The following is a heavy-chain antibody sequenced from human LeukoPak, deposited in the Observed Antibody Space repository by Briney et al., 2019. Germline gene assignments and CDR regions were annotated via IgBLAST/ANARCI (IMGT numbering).Heavy chain of an antibody. CDR3: ARDSRFLEWLPLTDYYMDV. CDR2: INPNTGGT. J-gene: IGHJ6*03. Sequence: ASVKVSCKASGYTFNGYFLHWVRQAPGQGLEWMGWINPNTGGTSYAQKFRGGVTMTRDTSITTAYMELRRLRSDDTAVYYCARDSRFLEWLPLTDYYMDVWGKGTTVTVSS. CDR1: GYTFNGYF. D-gene: IGHD3-3*01. V-gene: IGHV1-2*02.